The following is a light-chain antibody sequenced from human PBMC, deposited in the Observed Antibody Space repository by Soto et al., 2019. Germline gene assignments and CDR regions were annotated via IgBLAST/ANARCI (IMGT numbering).Light chain of an antibody. Sequence: QSVLTQPPSVSAAPGQNVTISCSGTSSTIGTNSVSWYRHVPGTAPKLLIYDNTKRPSGIPDRFSGSKSGTSATLGITGFQTGDEADYYCGSWDSSLSAYVFGTGTKVTV. V-gene: IGLV1-51*01. J-gene: IGLJ1*01. CDR3: GSWDSSLSAYV. CDR2: DNT. CDR1: SSTIGTNS.